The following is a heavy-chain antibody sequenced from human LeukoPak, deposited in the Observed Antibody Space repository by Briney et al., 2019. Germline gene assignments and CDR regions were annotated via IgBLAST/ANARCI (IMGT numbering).Heavy chain of an antibody. CDR3: ARDGRLLHYFDY. J-gene: IGHJ4*02. CDR1: GYSISSGYY. Sequence: SETLSLTCTVSGYSISSGYYWGWIRQPPGKGLEWIGSIYHSGSTYYNPSLKGRVTISVDTSKNQFSLKLSSVTAADTAVYYCARDGRLLHYFDYWGQGTLVTVSS. CDR2: IYHSGST. V-gene: IGHV4-38-2*02. D-gene: IGHD1-26*01.